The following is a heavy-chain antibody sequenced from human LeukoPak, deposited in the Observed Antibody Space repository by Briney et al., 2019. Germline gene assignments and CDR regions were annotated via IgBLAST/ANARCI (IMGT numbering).Heavy chain of an antibody. CDR3: ARARDYGDYPPDY. D-gene: IGHD4-17*01. V-gene: IGHV3-11*04. Sequence: GGSLRLSCAASGFTFSDHYMDWVRQAPGKGLEWVSYIGGSGTTIYYADSLKGRFTISRDNAKKLLYLQMSSLRAEDTAVYYCARARDYGDYPPDYWGQGTLVTVSS. CDR1: GFTFSDHY. J-gene: IGHJ4*02. CDR2: IGGSGTTI.